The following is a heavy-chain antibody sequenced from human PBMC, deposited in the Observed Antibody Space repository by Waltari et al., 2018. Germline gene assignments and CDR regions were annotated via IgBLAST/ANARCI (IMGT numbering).Heavy chain of an antibody. Sequence: QVQLQESGPGLVKPSETLSPTCTVSGGSISRYYWSWIRQPPGKGLEWIGDIYYSGSTNYNPSLKSRVTISVDTSKNQFSLKLSSVTAADTAVYYCARDWEDDYSPPGHWYFDLWGRGTLVTVSS. D-gene: IGHD4-4*01. CDR1: GGSISRYY. J-gene: IGHJ2*01. CDR3: ARDWEDDYSPPGHWYFDL. V-gene: IGHV4-59*01. CDR2: IYYSGST.